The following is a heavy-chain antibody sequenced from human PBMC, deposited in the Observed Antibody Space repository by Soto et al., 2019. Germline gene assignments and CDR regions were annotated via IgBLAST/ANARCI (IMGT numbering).Heavy chain of an antibody. Sequence: GGSLRLSCAASRFTFRGNSMNWVRQAPGKGLEWLAYISSSGRTIYYSDSVKGRFTISRDNARNSLHLEMNSLRDEDTAVYCCAGESSTWAFFDYWGQGTLVTVSS. D-gene: IGHD6-13*01. J-gene: IGHJ4*02. CDR2: ISSSGRTI. CDR1: RFTFRGNS. V-gene: IGHV3-48*02. CDR3: AGESSTWAFFDY.